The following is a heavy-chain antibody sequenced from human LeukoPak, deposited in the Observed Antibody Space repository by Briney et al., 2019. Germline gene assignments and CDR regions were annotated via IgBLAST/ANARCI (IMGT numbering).Heavy chain of an antibody. CDR1: GFTLSSNY. CDR3: ARDGYSSGGLLDY. Sequence: PGGSLRLSCSAYGFTLSSNYVSWVRQAPGKGLEWVSVIYSGGSTYYADSVKGRFTISRDNSKNTLYLQMNSLRAEDTAVYYCARDGYSSGGLLDYWGQGTLVTVSS. V-gene: IGHV3-66*02. D-gene: IGHD6-19*01. CDR2: IYSGGST. J-gene: IGHJ4*02.